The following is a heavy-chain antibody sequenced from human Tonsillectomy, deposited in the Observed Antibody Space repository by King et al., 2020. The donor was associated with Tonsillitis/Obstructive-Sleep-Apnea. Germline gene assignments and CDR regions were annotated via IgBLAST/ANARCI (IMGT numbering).Heavy chain of an antibody. CDR2: ISWNSGNI. D-gene: IGHD3-10*01. V-gene: IGHV3-9*01. Sequence: VQLVESGGGLVQPGRSLRLSCAASGFTFDDYAMHWVRQAPGKGLEWGSVISWNSGNIGYADSVKGRFTISRDNAKNSLYLQMNSLRAADTALYYCAKEALSIVRGDASDAFDVWGQGAMVTVSS. CDR1: GFTFDDYA. J-gene: IGHJ3*01. CDR3: AKEALSIVRGDASDAFDV.